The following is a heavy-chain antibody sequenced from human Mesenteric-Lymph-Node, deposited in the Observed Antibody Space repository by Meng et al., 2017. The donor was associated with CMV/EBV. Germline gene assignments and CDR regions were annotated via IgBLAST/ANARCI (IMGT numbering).Heavy chain of an antibody. CDR2: ISYDGSNK. J-gene: IGHJ4*02. V-gene: IGHV3-30-3*01. Sequence: GESLKISCAASGFIFDDYAMHWVRQAPGKGLEWVALISYDGSNKYYADSVKGRFSISRDNSKNTLYLQLNSLRPEDTAVYFCARFFFTSLDSWGQGTLVTVSS. CDR1: GFIFDDYA. CDR3: ARFFFTSLDS. D-gene: IGHD2/OR15-2a*01.